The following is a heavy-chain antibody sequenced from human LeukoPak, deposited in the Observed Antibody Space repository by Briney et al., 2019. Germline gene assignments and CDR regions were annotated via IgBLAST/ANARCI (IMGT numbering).Heavy chain of an antibody. D-gene: IGHD3-10*01. CDR2: ISAYNGNT. Sequence: ASVKVSCKASGYTFTSYGISWVRQAPGQGLEWMGWISAYNGNTNYAQKLQGRATMTTDTSTSTAYMELRSLRSDDTAVYYCAKSGMVRGVISDYYYYMDVWGKGTTVTVSS. V-gene: IGHV1-18*01. J-gene: IGHJ6*03. CDR3: AKSGMVRGVISDYYYYMDV. CDR1: GYTFTSYG.